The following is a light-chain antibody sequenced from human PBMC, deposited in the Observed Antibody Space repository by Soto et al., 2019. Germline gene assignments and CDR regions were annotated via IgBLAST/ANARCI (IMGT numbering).Light chain of an antibody. J-gene: IGKJ3*01. CDR2: DAS. CDR1: QSVSSY. Sequence: EIVLTQSPATLSLSPGERATLSCRASQSVSSYLAWYQQKPGQAPRLLIYDASNMDTGIPARFSGSGSGTDFTLTISSLEPEDFALYCCQQRSNSRFTFGHGTKVDIK. CDR3: QQRSNSRFT. V-gene: IGKV3-11*01.